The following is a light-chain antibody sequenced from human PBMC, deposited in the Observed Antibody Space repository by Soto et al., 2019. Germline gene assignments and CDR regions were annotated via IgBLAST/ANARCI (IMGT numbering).Light chain of an antibody. CDR2: TNN. CDR1: SSNIGGNS. Sequence: QAVVTQPPSVSAAPGQRVTISCSGSSSNIGGNSVSWYQQLPGTAPKLLIYTNNQRPSGVPDRFSGSKSATSASLAIGGLRSEDEADYYCAAWDDSLSGWVFGGGTKLTVL. V-gene: IGLV1-47*01. CDR3: AAWDDSLSGWV. J-gene: IGLJ3*02.